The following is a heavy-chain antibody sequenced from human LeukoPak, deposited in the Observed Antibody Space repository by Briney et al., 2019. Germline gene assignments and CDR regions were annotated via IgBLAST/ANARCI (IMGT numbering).Heavy chain of an antibody. D-gene: IGHD6-19*01. V-gene: IGHV4-30-2*01. CDR2: IYHSGST. Sequence: PSQTLSLTCAVSGGSISSGGYSWSWIRQPPGKGLEWIGYIYHSGSTYYSPPLKSRVTISVDRSKNQFSLKLSSVTAADTAVYYCARGRLDVDYWGQGTLVTVSS. J-gene: IGHJ4*02. CDR3: ARGRLDVDY. CDR1: GGSISSGGYS.